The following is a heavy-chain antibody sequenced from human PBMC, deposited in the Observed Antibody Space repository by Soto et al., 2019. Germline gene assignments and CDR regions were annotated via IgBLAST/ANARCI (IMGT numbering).Heavy chain of an antibody. CDR1: GYTFTGYY. CDR2: MNPNSGNT. Sequence: ASVKVSCKASGYTFTGYYMHWVRQATGQGLEWMGWMNPNSGNTGYAQKFQGRVTMTRNTSISTAYMELSSLRSEDTAVYYCARGLDFWSSINNDNWFAPWGQGTLVTVSS. V-gene: IGHV1-8*02. CDR3: ARGLDFWSSINNDNWFAP. J-gene: IGHJ5*02. D-gene: IGHD3-3*01.